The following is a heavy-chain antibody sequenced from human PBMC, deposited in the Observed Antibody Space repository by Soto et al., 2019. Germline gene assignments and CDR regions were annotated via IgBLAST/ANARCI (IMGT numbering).Heavy chain of an antibody. CDR3: ASCENYYGMDV. Sequence: QVQLVQSGAEVKKPGASVKVSCQASGYTFTSYGISWGRQAPGQGLEWMGWISAYNGNTNYAQKLQGRVTMTTDTSTSTAYMELRSLRSEDTAVYYCASCENYYGMDVWGQGTTVTVCS. CDR2: ISAYNGNT. CDR1: GYTFTSYG. D-gene: IGHD2-21*01. V-gene: IGHV1-18*01. J-gene: IGHJ6*02.